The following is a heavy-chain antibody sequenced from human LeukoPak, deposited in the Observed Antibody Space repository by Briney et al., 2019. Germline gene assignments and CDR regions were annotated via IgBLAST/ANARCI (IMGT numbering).Heavy chain of an antibody. D-gene: IGHD3-3*01. CDR1: GGSISTYY. V-gene: IGHV4-59*12. CDR3: ARGKSNFWSGYYYFDY. J-gene: IGHJ4*02. Sequence: SETLSLTCTVSGGSISTYYWSWIRQPPGKGLEWIAYIYNSGSTNSNPSLKSRVTISVDTSKNQFSLRLSSVTAADTAVYYCARGKSNFWSGYYYFDYWGQGTLVTVSS. CDR2: IYNSGST.